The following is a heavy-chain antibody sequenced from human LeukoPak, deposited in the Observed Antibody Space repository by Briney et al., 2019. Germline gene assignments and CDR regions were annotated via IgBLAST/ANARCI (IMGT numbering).Heavy chain of an antibody. CDR1: GFTFSSYA. Sequence: GGSLRLSCAASGFTFSSYAMSWVRQAPGKGLEWVSAISGSGGSTYYADSVKGRFTISRDNSKNTLYLQMNSLRAEDTAVYYCAKDDYGDYGSNWFDPWGQGTLVTVSS. CDR3: AKDDYGDYGSNWFDP. J-gene: IGHJ5*02. CDR2: ISGSGGST. V-gene: IGHV3-23*01. D-gene: IGHD4-17*01.